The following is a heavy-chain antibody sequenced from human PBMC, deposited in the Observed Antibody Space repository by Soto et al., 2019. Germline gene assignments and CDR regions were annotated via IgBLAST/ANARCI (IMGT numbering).Heavy chain of an antibody. CDR2: IYYSGST. Sequence: SETLSLTCTVSGGSVSSGSYYWSWIRQPPGKGLEWIGYIYYSGSTSYNPALKSRVTISVDTSKNQFSLKLSSVTAADTAVYYCARNPKYRFLEWLPFYYWGQGTLVTSPQ. D-gene: IGHD3-3*01. J-gene: IGHJ4*02. CDR1: GGSVSSGSYY. CDR3: ARNPKYRFLEWLPFYY. V-gene: IGHV4-61*01.